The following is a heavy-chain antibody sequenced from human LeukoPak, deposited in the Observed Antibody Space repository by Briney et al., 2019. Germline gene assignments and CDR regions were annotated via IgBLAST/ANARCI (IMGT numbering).Heavy chain of an antibody. CDR1: GGSISSSNW. D-gene: IGHD6-13*01. CDR3: ARHVSKTTSYSSSWYLPMSPWYFDL. CDR2: IYHSGST. V-gene: IGHV4-4*02. J-gene: IGHJ2*01. Sequence: SETLSLTCAVSGGSISSSNWWSWVRQPPGKGLEWIGEIYHSGSTNYNPSLKSRVTISVDTSKNQFSLKLSSVTAADTAVYYCARHVSKTTSYSSSWYLPMSPWYFDLWGRGTLVTVSS.